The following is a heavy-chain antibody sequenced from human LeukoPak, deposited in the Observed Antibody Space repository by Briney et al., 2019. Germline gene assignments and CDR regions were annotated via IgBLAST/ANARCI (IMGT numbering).Heavy chain of an antibody. D-gene: IGHD5-18*01. CDR3: AKDLRGYSYGGYYFDY. CDR2: IADAGT. V-gene: IGHV3-23*01. Sequence: GGSLRLSCAASGFTFNDFAMTWVRQAPGKGLEWVSTIADAGTYYADSVKGRFIISRDNSKNTLYLQMNSLRTEDTAVYYCAKDLRGYSYGGYYFDYWGQGTLVTVSS. J-gene: IGHJ4*02. CDR1: GFTFNDFA.